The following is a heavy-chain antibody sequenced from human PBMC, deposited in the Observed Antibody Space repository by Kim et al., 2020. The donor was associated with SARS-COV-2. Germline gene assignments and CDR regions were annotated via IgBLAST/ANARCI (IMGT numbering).Heavy chain of an antibody. V-gene: IGHV4-39*01. D-gene: IGHD1-7*01. CDR2: ISYSGST. CDR1: GGSISSSSYY. Sequence: SETLSLTCSVSGGSISSSSYYWGWIRQPPGKGLEWIGSISYSGSTYYNPSLKSRVTISADTSKNQFSLKLGSVTVADTAEYYCARSLALLPWFESWGQGT. CDR3: ARSLALLPWFES. J-gene: IGHJ5*01.